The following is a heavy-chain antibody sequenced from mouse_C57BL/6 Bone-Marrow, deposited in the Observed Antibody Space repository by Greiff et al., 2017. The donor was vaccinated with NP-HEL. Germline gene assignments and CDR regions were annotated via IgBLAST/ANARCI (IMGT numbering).Heavy chain of an antibody. J-gene: IGHJ2*01. V-gene: IGHV1-81*01. CDR1: GYTFTSYG. Sequence: VKVVESGAELARPGASVKLSCKASGYTFTSYGISWVKQRTGQGLEWIGEIYPRSGNTYYNEKFKGKATLTADKSSSTAYMELRSLTSEDSAVYFCARWNGDYWGQGTTLTVSS. CDR2: IYPRSGNT. CDR3: ARWNGDY.